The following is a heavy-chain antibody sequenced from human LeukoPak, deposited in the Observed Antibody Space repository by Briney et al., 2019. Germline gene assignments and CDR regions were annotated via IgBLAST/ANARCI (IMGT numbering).Heavy chain of an antibody. V-gene: IGHV1-69*05. CDR3: ASQPYYYDSSGYSRAEDY. D-gene: IGHD3-22*01. CDR1: GGTFSSYA. Sequence: SVKVSCKASGGTFSSYAISWVRQAPGQGLEWMGGIIPIFGTANYAQKFQGRDTITTDESTSTAYMELSSLRSEGTAVYYCASQPYYYDSSGYSRAEDYWGQGTLVTVSS. CDR2: IIPIFGTA. J-gene: IGHJ4*02.